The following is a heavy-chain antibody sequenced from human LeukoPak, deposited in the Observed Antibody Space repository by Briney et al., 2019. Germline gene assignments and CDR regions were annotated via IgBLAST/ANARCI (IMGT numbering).Heavy chain of an antibody. CDR3: AKASWVSSTDAVR. V-gene: IGHV3-23*01. D-gene: IGHD3-16*01. Sequence: GGSLRLSCAASGLSFSSFAMSWVRQGPARGLEWVSSIRGNGEPFYADSVKGRFTLSSDSSMNTVDFQLNNLRVEDTAIYYCAKASWVSSTDAVRWGQGTLVTVSS. J-gene: IGHJ4*02. CDR2: IRGNGEP. CDR1: GLSFSSFA.